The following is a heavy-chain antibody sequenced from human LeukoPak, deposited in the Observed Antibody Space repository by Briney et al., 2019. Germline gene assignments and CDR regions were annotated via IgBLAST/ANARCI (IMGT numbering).Heavy chain of an antibody. D-gene: IGHD3-10*02. V-gene: IGHV3-23*01. Sequence: QPGGSLRLSCAASGFTFSSYAMSWVRQAPGKGLEWVPAISGSGGNTYYADSVKGRFTISRDNSKNTLYLQMSSLRAEDTAVYYCAKGVGSARTLFGYWGQGTLVTVSS. CDR3: AKGVGSARTLFGY. CDR1: GFTFSSYA. CDR2: ISGSGGNT. J-gene: IGHJ4*02.